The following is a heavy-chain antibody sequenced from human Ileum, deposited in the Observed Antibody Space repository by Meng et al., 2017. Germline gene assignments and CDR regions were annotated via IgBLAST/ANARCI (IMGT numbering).Heavy chain of an antibody. J-gene: IGHJ5*02. CDR1: GGSISSGDYY. D-gene: IGHD3-3*01. V-gene: IGHV4-30-4*01. CDR3: ARENTIFGVVWGRWFDP. CDR2: IYYSGST. Sequence: QVQLQESGPGLVKPSQTLSLTCTVSGGSISSGDYYWSWIRQPPGKGLEWIGYIYYSGSTYYNPSLKSRVTISVDTSKNQFSLKLSSVTAADTAVYYCARENTIFGVVWGRWFDPWGQGTLVTVSS.